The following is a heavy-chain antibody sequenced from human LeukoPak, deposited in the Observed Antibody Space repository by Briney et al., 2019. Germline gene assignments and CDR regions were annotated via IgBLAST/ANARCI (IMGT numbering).Heavy chain of an antibody. V-gene: IGHV4-34*01. CDR2: INHSGST. Sequence: SETLSLTRAVYGGSFSGYYWSWIRQPPGKGLEWIGEINHSGSTNYNPSLKSRVTISVDTSKNQFSLKLSSVTAADTAVYYCARGRRALAGIDYWGQGTLVTVSS. CDR3: ARGRRALAGIDY. CDR1: GGSFSGYY. J-gene: IGHJ4*02. D-gene: IGHD1-1*01.